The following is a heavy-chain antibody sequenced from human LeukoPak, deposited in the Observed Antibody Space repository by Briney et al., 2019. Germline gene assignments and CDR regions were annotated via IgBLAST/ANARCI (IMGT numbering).Heavy chain of an antibody. D-gene: IGHD3-22*01. Sequence: GASVKVSCKASGYTFSNYGISWVRQAPGQGLEWMGWISAYNGNTNYAQKLQGRVTMTTDTSTSTAYMELRSLRSDDTAVYYCARLYYYDSSGYSDYWGQGTLVTVSS. J-gene: IGHJ4*02. CDR3: ARLYYYDSSGYSDY. V-gene: IGHV1-18*01. CDR1: GYTFSNYG. CDR2: ISAYNGNT.